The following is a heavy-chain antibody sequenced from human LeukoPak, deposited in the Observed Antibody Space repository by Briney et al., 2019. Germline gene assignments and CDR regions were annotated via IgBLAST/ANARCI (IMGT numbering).Heavy chain of an antibody. CDR2: IGTVGDT. CDR3: VGARSSLWSRQVSIWFDP. J-gene: IGHJ5*02. CDR1: GFTFSNYD. Sequence: SGGSLRLSCAASGFTFSNYDMHWVRQAAGKGLEWVSAIGTVGDTNYVDSVKGRFIISRENAKNTLYLQMSSLRAGDTATYFCVGARSSLWSRQVSIWFDPWGQGTLVTVSS. V-gene: IGHV3-13*01. D-gene: IGHD1-26*01.